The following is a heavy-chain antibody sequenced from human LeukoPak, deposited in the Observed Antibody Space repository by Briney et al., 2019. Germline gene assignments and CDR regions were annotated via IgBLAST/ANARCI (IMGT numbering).Heavy chain of an antibody. D-gene: IGHD2-2*01. CDR1: GYTFTDYY. Sequence: ASVKVSCKVSGYTFTDYYMHWVQQAPGKGLEWMGLVDPEDGETIYAEKFQGRVTITTDESTSTAYMELSSLRSEDTAVYYCARDLGARVSTDWFDPWGQGTLVTVSS. CDR2: VDPEDGET. J-gene: IGHJ5*02. V-gene: IGHV1-69-2*01. CDR3: ARDLGARVSTDWFDP.